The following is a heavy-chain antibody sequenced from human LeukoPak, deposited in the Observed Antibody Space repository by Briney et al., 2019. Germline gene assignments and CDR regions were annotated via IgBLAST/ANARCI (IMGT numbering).Heavy chain of an antibody. J-gene: IGHJ4*02. Sequence: SVKVSCKASGFTFTSSTIQWVRQARGQRLEWIGWIVVGSGNTNYAQKFQERVIITRDMSTTTVYMELSSLSSEDTAVYYCAGTPWFGELTLDYWGQGTLVTVSS. V-gene: IGHV1-58*02. CDR3: AGTPWFGELTLDY. D-gene: IGHD3-10*01. CDR1: GFTFTSST. CDR2: IVVGSGNT.